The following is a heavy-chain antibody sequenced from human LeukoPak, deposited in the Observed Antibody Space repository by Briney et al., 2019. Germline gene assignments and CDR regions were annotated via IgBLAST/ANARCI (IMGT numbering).Heavy chain of an antibody. CDR1: GGSISSGGYY. CDR3: ARGGDGYNDAFDI. J-gene: IGHJ3*02. CDR2: IYYSGST. Sequence: SETLSLTCTVSGGSISSGGYYWSWIRQHPGKGLEWIGYIYYSGSTYYNPSLKSRVTISVDTSKNQFSLKLSSVTAADTAVYYCARGGDGYNDAFDIWGQGTMVTVSS. V-gene: IGHV4-31*03. D-gene: IGHD5-24*01.